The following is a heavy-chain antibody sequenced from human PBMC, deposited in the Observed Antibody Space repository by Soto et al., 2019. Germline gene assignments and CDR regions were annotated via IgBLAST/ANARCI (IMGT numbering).Heavy chain of an antibody. J-gene: IGHJ5*02. Sequence: PSEPLSLTCAAYGPTFSAYYWSWIRQPPGKGLEWIGEINHSGSTNYNPSLKSRVTISVDTSKNQFSLKLSSVTAADTAVYYCARGAVTVYYEPWGQGTLVTVS. CDR2: INHSGST. V-gene: IGHV4-34*01. D-gene: IGHD3-22*01. CDR3: ARGAVTVYYEP. CDR1: GPTFSAYY.